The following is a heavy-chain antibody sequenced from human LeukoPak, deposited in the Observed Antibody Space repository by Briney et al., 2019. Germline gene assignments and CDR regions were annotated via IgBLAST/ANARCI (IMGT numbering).Heavy chain of an antibody. Sequence: GGSLRLSCAASGSTFSSYAMHWVRQAPGKGLEWVAVISYDGSNKYYADSVKGRFTISRDNSKNTLYLQMNSLRAEDTAVYYCARDPIQLWLMGSDYWGQGTLVTVSS. CDR2: ISYDGSNK. V-gene: IGHV3-30-3*01. J-gene: IGHJ4*02. D-gene: IGHD5-18*01. CDR1: GSTFSSYA. CDR3: ARDPIQLWLMGSDY.